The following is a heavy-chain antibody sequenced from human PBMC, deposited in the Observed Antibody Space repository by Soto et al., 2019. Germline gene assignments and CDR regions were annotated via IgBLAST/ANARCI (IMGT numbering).Heavy chain of an antibody. J-gene: IGHJ4*02. V-gene: IGHV3-21*01. D-gene: IGHD5-18*01. CDR2: ISRSSSYI. Sequence: EVQLVESGVGLVKPGGSLRLCCAASGFTFSSYSMNWVRQAPGKGLEWVSSISRSSSYIYYADSVKGRFTISRDNAKNSLYLQMNSLRAEDTAVYYCARDQPGYSYGYGLGYWGQGTLVTVSS. CDR1: GFTFSSYS. CDR3: ARDQPGYSYGYGLGY.